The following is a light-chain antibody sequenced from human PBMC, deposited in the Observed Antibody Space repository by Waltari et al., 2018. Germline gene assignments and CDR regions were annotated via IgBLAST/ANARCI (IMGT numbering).Light chain of an antibody. V-gene: IGKV4-1*01. CDR3: QQYYSLPLT. Sequence: DIVMTQSPDSLAVSLGERATINCKSSQTVLSSSKNKNYLTWYQQKPGQPPKLLVYWASTRESGVPDRFSGSGSGTDFTLTISSLQAEDVAVYFCQQYYSLPLTFGGGTKVEIK. CDR2: WAS. CDR1: QTVLSSSKNKNY. J-gene: IGKJ4*01.